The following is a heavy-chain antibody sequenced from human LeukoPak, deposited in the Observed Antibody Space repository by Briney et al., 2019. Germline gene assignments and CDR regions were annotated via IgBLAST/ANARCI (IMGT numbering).Heavy chain of an antibody. J-gene: IGHJ4*02. CDR2: ISGSGANT. Sequence: PGGSLRLSCAASGFIFSDYGITWVRQAPGKGLEWVSGISGSGANTYFADSVKGRSTISRDNSKNTVYLQMDSLRAEDTAVYYCAKEAGTMVRGVITYFDYWGQGTLVTVSS. D-gene: IGHD3-10*01. CDR3: AKEAGTMVRGVITYFDY. CDR1: GFIFSDYG. V-gene: IGHV3-23*01.